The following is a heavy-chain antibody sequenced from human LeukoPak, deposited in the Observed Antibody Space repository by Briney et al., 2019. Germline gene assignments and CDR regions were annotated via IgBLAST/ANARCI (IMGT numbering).Heavy chain of an antibody. CDR2: IWNDGSNA. CDR3: AGDLKWGYIDA. Sequence: GGSLRLSCAASGFAFSTYGMPWVRQAPGKGLEWVAVIWNDGSNAYYADSVKGRFSISRDNSKNMLYLQMNSLRAEDTAVFYCAGDLKWGYIDARGQGTLVIVSS. D-gene: IGHD1-26*01. V-gene: IGHV3-33*01. CDR1: GFAFSTYG. J-gene: IGHJ4*02.